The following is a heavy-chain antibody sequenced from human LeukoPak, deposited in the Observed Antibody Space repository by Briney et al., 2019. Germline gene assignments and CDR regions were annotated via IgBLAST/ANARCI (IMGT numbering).Heavy chain of an antibody. D-gene: IGHD3-22*01. Sequence: GGSLRLSCAAAGFTFSSYSMNWVRQAPGKGLEWVSSISSSSSYIYYADSVKGRFTISRDNAKNSLYLQMNSLRSEDTAVYYCAREVDYYYDSSGTNWGQGTLVTVSS. CDR1: GFTFSSYS. J-gene: IGHJ4*02. CDR2: ISSSSSYI. V-gene: IGHV3-21*01. CDR3: AREVDYYYDSSGTN.